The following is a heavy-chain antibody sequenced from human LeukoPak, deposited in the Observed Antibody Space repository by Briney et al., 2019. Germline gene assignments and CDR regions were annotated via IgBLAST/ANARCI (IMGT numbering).Heavy chain of an antibody. CDR3: AKVYYGFSFDY. Sequence: GGSLRLSCAASGFTFSSYGMHWVRQAPGKGLEWVAVISYDGSNKYYADSVKGRFTISRDNSKNTLYLQMNSLRAEDTAVYCCAKVYYGFSFDYWGQGTLVTVSS. D-gene: IGHD3-3*01. CDR2: ISYDGSNK. J-gene: IGHJ4*02. CDR1: GFTFSSYG. V-gene: IGHV3-30*18.